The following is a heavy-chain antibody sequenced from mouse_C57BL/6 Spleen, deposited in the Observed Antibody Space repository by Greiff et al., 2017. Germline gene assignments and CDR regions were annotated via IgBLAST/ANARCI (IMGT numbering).Heavy chain of an antibody. J-gene: IGHJ2*01. V-gene: IGHV1-26*01. CDR1: GYTFTDYY. CDR3: ARSEITTELDY. Sequence: EVQLQQSGPELVKPGASVKISCKASGYTFTDYYMNWVKQSHGKSLEWIGDINPNNGGTSYNQKFKGKATLTVDKSSSTAYMELRSLTSEDSAVYYCARSEITTELDYWGQGTTLTVSS. CDR2: INPNNGGT. D-gene: IGHD1-1*01.